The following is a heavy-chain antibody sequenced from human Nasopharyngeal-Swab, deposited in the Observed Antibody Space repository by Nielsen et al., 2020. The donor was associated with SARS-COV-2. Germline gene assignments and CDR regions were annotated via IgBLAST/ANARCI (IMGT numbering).Heavy chain of an antibody. CDR2: ISYDGSNK. CDR1: GFTFSSYG. D-gene: IGHD6-13*01. J-gene: IGHJ4*02. Sequence: GGSLRLSCAASGFTFSSYGMHWVRQAPGKGLEWVAVISYDGSNKYYADSVKGRFTISRDNSKNTLYLQMNSLRAEDTAVYYCAKAGAGSWYGDCWGQGTLVTVSS. CDR3: AKAGAGSWYGDC. V-gene: IGHV3-30*18.